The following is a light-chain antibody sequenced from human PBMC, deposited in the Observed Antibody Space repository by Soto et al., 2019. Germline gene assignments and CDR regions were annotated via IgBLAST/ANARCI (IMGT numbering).Light chain of an antibody. CDR2: GTS. J-gene: IGKJ1*01. CDR3: QQHDDWG. CDR1: QNVTSN. V-gene: IGKV3-15*01. Sequence: MVMTQSPATLSVSPGERVTLSCRTSQNVTSNLAWYQLRPGQTPSLLIYGTSTRAPDIPVRFSGSGSGTEFTLTISTVQSGVSAVYYCQQHDDWGFGPGTKVEIK.